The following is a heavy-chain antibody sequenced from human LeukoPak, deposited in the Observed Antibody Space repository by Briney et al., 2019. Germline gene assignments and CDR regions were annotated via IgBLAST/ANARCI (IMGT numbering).Heavy chain of an antibody. V-gene: IGHV3-23*01. Sequence: GGSLRLSCAASGFTFSSYAMSWVRQAPGKGLEWVSAISGSGGSTYYADSVKGRFTISRDNSKNTLCLQMNSLRAEDTAVYYCAKHDYDSSGYYYLDYWGQGTLVTVSS. CDR2: ISGSGGST. J-gene: IGHJ4*02. CDR3: AKHDYDSSGYYYLDY. CDR1: GFTFSSYA. D-gene: IGHD3-22*01.